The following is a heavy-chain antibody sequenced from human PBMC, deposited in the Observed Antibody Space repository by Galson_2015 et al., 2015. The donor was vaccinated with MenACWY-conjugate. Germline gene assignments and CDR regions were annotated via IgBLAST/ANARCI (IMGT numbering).Heavy chain of an antibody. J-gene: IGHJ6*02. Sequence: SLRLSCAASGFTFSGSAMHWVRQASGKGLEWIGRIRSKANSYATAYAASVKGRFIISRDDSKNTAFLQMNSLETEDTAVYYCTSSVVGAPYYYGMDVWGQGTTVTVSS. V-gene: IGHV3-73*01. CDR2: IRSKANSYAT. D-gene: IGHD1-26*01. CDR3: TSSVVGAPYYYGMDV. CDR1: GFTFSGSA.